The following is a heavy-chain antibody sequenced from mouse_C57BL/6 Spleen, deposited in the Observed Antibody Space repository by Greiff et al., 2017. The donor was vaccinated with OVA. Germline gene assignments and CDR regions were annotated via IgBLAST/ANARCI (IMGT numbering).Heavy chain of an antibody. CDR3: AYSNYSAWFAY. Sequence: VQLQESGAELARPGASVKLSCKASGYTFTSYGISWVKQRTGQGLEWIGEIYPRSGNTYYNEKFKGKATLTADKSSSTAYMELRSLTSEDSAVYFCAYSNYSAWFAYWGQGTLVTVSA. J-gene: IGHJ3*01. V-gene: IGHV1-81*01. D-gene: IGHD2-5*01. CDR1: GYTFTSYG. CDR2: IYPRSGNT.